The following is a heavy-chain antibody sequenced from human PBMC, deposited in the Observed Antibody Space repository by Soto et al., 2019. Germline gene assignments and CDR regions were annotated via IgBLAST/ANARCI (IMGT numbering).Heavy chain of an antibody. D-gene: IGHD4-17*01. CDR2: FFHTGTA. J-gene: IGHJ2*01. V-gene: IGHV4-59*11. Sequence: SGKAITRHCWRWIQQSPGKGMEWLGYFFHTGTALYNPSLRSRVSMSVDTSKNQFSLKLTSIIPADTAVYFCARNYGGNSQFFDLWGRGTLVTV. CDR1: GKAITRHC. CDR3: ARNYGGNSQFFDL.